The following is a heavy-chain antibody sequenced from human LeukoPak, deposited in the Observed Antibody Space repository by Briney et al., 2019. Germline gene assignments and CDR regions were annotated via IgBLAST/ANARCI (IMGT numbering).Heavy chain of an antibody. CDR3: ARPNGGTGYQFFDY. Sequence: GESLKISCKGSGYRFTTSWIGWVRQMPGKGLEWIGIIYPGDSDTRYSPSFQGQVTISADKSISTAYLQWSSLKASDTAMYYCARPNGGTGYQFFDYWGQGTLLTVSS. D-gene: IGHD4-23*01. CDR2: IYPGDSDT. V-gene: IGHV5-51*01. CDR1: GYRFTTSW. J-gene: IGHJ4*02.